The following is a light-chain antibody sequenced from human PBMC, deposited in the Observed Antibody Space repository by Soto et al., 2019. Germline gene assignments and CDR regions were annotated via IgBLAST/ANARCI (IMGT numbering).Light chain of an antibody. J-gene: IGLJ3*02. V-gene: IGLV2-14*03. CDR3: QAYDYSLTASV. CDR2: GNR. CDR1: SSDVGGYNY. Sequence: QSVLTQPASVSGSPGQSITISCTGTSSDVGGYNYVSWFQHHPGKAPKLVIFGNRNRPSGVPERFSGSKSGTSASLAITGLQAEDEADYYCQAYDYSLTASVFGEGTKVTVL.